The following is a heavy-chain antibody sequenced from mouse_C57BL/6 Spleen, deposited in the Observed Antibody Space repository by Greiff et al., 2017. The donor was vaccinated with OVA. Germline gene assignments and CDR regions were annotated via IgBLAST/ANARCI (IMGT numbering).Heavy chain of an antibody. CDR3: ARLLRDYAMDY. D-gene: IGHD1-1*01. CDR2: ISNLAYSI. V-gene: IGHV5-15*01. CDR1: GFTFSDYG. J-gene: IGHJ4*01. Sequence: EVQLVESGGGLVQPGGSLKLSCAASGFTFSDYGMAWVRQAPRKGPEWVAFISNLAYSIYYADTVTGRFTISRENAKNTLYLEMSSLRSEDTAMYYCARLLRDYAMDYWGQGNSVTVSS.